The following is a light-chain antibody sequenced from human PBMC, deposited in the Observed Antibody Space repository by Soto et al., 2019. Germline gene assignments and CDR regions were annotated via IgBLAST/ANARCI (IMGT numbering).Light chain of an antibody. J-gene: IGKJ4*01. CDR3: QQFSSYPLT. CDR1: QSISDN. Sequence: ELFLTQSPATLSVSPGESATLSCRASQSISDNLAWYQQKPGQAPRLLIYGASTRATGIPARFSGSGSGTDFTLTISRLEPEDFAVYYCQQFSSYPLTFGGGTNVDIK. CDR2: GAS. V-gene: IGKV3-15*01.